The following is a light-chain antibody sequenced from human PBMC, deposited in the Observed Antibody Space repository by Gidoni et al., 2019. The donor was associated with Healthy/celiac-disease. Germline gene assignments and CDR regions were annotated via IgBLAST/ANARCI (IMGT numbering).Light chain of an antibody. CDR2: WAS. CDR1: QSVLYSSNNKNY. CDR3: QQYYSTPYT. J-gene: IGKJ2*01. Sequence: GSLGERATINCKSSQSVLYSSNNKNYLAWYQQKPGQPPKLLIYWASTQESGVPDRFSGSGSGTDFTLTISSLQAEDVAVYYCQQYYSTPYTFGQGTKLEIK. V-gene: IGKV4-1*01.